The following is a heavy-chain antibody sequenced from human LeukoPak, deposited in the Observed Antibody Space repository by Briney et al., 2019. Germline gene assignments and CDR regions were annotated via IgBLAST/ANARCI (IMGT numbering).Heavy chain of an antibody. D-gene: IGHD2-15*01. CDR3: AKDGNGCSGGSCLLGDFDY. V-gene: IGHV3-43*02. J-gene: IGHJ4*02. CDR1: GFTFDDYA. Sequence: GGSLRLSCAASGFTFDDYAMHWVRQAPGKGLEWVSLISGDGGSTYYADSVKGRFTISRDNSKNSLYLQVNSLRTEDTALYYCAKDGNGCSGGSCLLGDFDYWGQGTLVTVSS. CDR2: ISGDGGST.